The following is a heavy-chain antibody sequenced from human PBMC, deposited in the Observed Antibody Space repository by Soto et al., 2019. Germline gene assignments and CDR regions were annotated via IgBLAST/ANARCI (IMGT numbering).Heavy chain of an antibody. J-gene: IGHJ6*02. CDR2: IYYDGST. V-gene: IGHV4-59*02. Sequence: SETLSLTCTVSGGSVSNSYWSWIRQPPGKGLEWIGNIYYDGSTNSNPSLKSRVTISVDTSKNQFSLKLRSVTAADTAVYYCTRAGYSTTRNGMDVWGQGTTVTVSS. CDR1: GGSVSNSY. CDR3: TRAGYSTTRNGMDV. D-gene: IGHD5-12*01.